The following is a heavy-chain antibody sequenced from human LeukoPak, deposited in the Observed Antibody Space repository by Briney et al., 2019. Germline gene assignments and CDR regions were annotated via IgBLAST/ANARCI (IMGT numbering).Heavy chain of an antibody. Sequence: GGSLRLSCAASGFTFSSYSMNWVRQAPGKGLEWVSSISSSSSYIYYADSVKGRFTISRDNAKNSPYLQMNSLRAEDTAVYYCARDAVGSYYDFWSGYYGIDYWGQGTLVTVSS. CDR3: ARDAVGSYYDFWSGYYGIDY. D-gene: IGHD3-3*01. J-gene: IGHJ4*02. V-gene: IGHV3-21*01. CDR2: ISSSSSYI. CDR1: GFTFSSYS.